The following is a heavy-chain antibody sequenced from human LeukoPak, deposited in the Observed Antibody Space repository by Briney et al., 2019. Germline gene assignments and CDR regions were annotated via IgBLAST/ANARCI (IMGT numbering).Heavy chain of an antibody. CDR1: GYHFNSLW. Sequence: GEALEISFQGSGYHFNSLWIAWGRPRPGKGLGWMGIIYPGDSDTRYSPSFRGQITISADKSINTAYLRWSSLKASDTAMYYCSRAYYCGGGSCKLEYWGQGTLVTVSS. J-gene: IGHJ4*02. CDR3: SRAYYCGGGSCKLEY. D-gene: IGHD2-15*01. CDR2: IYPGDSDT. V-gene: IGHV5-51*01.